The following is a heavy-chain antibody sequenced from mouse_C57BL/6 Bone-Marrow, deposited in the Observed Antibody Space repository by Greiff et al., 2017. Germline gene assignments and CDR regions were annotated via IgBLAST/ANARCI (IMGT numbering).Heavy chain of an antibody. J-gene: IGHJ1*03. CDR2: IWSGGST. CDR3: AKNVLYDCDRPRGYFDV. D-gene: IGHD2-4*01. Sequence: QVQLQQSGPGLVQPSQSLSITCTVSGFSLTSYGVHWVRQPPGKGLEWLGVIWSGGSTDYNAAFISRLSISKDNSKSQVFFKRNSLQADDTAIYYFAKNVLYDCDRPRGYFDVWGTGTTVTVSS. V-gene: IGHV2-4*01. CDR1: GFSLTSYG.